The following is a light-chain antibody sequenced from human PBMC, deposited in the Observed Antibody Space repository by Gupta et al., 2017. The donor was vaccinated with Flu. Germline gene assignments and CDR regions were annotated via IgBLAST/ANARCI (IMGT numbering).Light chain of an antibody. Sequence: EIVMTQSPDTLSVSPGERATLSCRASQSISSNVAWYQHKPSLSPRLLIYGASTRATGIADRFSGSGSGTEFTLTISSLESEDFAVYYCQQYDDWPPITFGQGTRLEIK. CDR2: GAS. V-gene: IGKV3-15*01. J-gene: IGKJ5*01. CDR3: QQYDDWPPIT. CDR1: QSISSN.